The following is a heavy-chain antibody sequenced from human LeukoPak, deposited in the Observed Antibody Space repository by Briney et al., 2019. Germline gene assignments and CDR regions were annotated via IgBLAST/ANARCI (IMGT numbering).Heavy chain of an antibody. CDR2: ISSSSSYI. CDR3: ARWTNGWDAFDI. CDR1: GFTFSSYS. D-gene: IGHD2-8*01. V-gene: IGHV3-21*01. Sequence: GGSLRFSCAASGFTFSSYSMNWVRQAPGKGLEWVSSISSSSSYIYYADSVKGRFTISRDNAKNSLYLQMNSLRAEDTAVYYCARWTNGWDAFDIWGQGTMVTVSS. J-gene: IGHJ3*02.